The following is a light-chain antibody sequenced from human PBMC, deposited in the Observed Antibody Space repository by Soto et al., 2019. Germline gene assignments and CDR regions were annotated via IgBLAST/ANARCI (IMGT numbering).Light chain of an antibody. V-gene: IGKV1-27*01. CDR2: AAS. CDR1: QGISNY. Sequence: DIQMTQSPSSLSASVGDRVTITCRASQGISNYLAWYQQKPGKVPKLLIYAASTLQSGVPSRFSGSGSGTDFTLTISSLQPEDVATCYCQKYNSDRRYTFGQGTKLEIK. J-gene: IGKJ2*01. CDR3: QKYNSDRRYT.